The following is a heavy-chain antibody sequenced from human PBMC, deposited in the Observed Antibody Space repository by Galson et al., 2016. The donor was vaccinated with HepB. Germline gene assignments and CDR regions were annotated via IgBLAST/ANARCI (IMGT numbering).Heavy chain of an antibody. CDR1: GHTFITYH. Sequence: SVKVSCKASGHTFITYHMHWVRKAPGQGLEWVGIINPSSGTASSAQKFQGRITMTRDTSTTTVYLELHSLISDDTAVYYCAKNIPRPARGLLDYWGRGTLVTVSS. CDR2: INPSSGTA. V-gene: IGHV1-46*01. D-gene: IGHD2/OR15-2a*01. CDR3: AKNIPRPARGLLDY. J-gene: IGHJ4*02.